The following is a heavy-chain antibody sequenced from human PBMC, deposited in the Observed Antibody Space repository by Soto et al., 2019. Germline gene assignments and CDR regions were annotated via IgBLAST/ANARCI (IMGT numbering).Heavy chain of an antibody. J-gene: IGHJ4*02. CDR1: VGSISSGGYY. V-gene: IGHV4-31*03. CDR2: IYYSGST. Sequence: QVQLQESGPGLVKPSQTLSLTCTVSVGSISSGGYYWSWIRQHPGKGREWIGSIYYSGSTYYNPSLKSRVPISLDTPKTQFALKLSSVTAADTAGYYCARVIGSSSPYRGLFDYWGQGTLVTVSS. CDR3: ARVIGSSSPYRGLFDY. D-gene: IGHD6-6*01.